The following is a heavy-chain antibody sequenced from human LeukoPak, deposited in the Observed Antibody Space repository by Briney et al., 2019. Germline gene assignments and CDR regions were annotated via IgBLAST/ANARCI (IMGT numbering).Heavy chain of an antibody. CDR3: ARQTTVTTIDY. CDR1: GYRFTSYW. Sequence: GESLKISCQGSGYRFTSYWIGWVRQMPGKGLEWMGMIYPADSDTRYSPSFQGQVTISADESISTAYLQWSSLRASDTAMYYCARQTTVTTIDYWGQGTLVTVSS. J-gene: IGHJ4*02. D-gene: IGHD4-17*01. CDR2: IYPADSDT. V-gene: IGHV5-51*01.